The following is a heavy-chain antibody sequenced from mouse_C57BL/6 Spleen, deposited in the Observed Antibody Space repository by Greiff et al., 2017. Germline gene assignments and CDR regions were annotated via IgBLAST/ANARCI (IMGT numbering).Heavy chain of an antibody. D-gene: IGHD2-5*01. V-gene: IGHV1-69*01. CDR1: GYTFTSYW. J-gene: IGHJ3*01. CDR2: IDPSDSYT. Sequence: QVQLQQPGAELVMPGASVKLSCKASGYTFTSYWMHWVKQRPGQGLEWIGEIDPSDSYTNYNQKFKGKSTLTVDKSSSTAYMQLSSLTSEDSAVYYCARSLSNPAWFAYWGQGTLVTVAA. CDR3: ARSLSNPAWFAY.